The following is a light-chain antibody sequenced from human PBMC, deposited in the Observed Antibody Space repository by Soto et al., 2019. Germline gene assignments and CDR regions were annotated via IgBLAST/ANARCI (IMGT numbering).Light chain of an antibody. CDR2: DVT. CDR3: CSYAGSYGVV. J-gene: IGLJ2*01. CDR1: NSDVGFYNY. V-gene: IGLV2-11*01. Sequence: QSALTQPASVSGSAGQSITIFCTGTNSDVGFYNYVSWYQQHPGKAPKLIIYDVTQRPSGVPDRFSGSKSGNTASLTISGLQAEDEADYYCCSYAGSYGVVFGGGTKVTVL.